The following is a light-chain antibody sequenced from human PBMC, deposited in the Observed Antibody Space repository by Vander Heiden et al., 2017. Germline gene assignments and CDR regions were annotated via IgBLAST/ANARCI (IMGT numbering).Light chain of an antibody. CDR1: QTISSIY. CDR2: DTS. J-gene: IGKJ5*01. CDR3: QQYDTSPTT. Sequence: EIVFTQSPVTLSLSPGERATLSCSTSQTISSIYFAWYQQKPGQTPRLLIYDTSSRATGTPDRFRGSGSGTDFTLTISRLEPEDFAVYYCQQYDTSPTTFGQGTRLKIK. V-gene: IGKV3-20*01.